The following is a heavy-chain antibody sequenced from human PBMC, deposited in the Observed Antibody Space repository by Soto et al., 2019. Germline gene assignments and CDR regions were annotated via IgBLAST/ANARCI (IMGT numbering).Heavy chain of an antibody. CDR2: INHSGST. J-gene: IGHJ6*02. V-gene: IGHV4-34*01. CDR1: GGSFSGYY. Sequence: PSETLSLTCAVYGGSFSGYYWSWIRQPPGKGLEWIGEINHSGSTNYNPSLKSRVTISVDTSKNQFPLKLSSVTAADTAVYYCARGRGMVRGVIMVRKIDYYYYYGMDVWGQGTTVTVSS. CDR3: ARGRGMVRGVIMVRKIDYYYYYGMDV. D-gene: IGHD3-10*01.